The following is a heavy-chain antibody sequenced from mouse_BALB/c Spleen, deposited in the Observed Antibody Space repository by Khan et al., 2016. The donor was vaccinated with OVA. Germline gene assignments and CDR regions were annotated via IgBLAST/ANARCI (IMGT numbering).Heavy chain of an antibody. CDR1: GYSITSGYG. D-gene: IGHD1-2*01. V-gene: IGHV3-2*02. J-gene: IGHJ2*01. CDR2: ISYSGST. CDR3: ARTARIKY. Sequence: QLEESGPGLVKPSQSLSLTCTVTGYSITSGYGWNWIRQFPGNNLEWMGYISYSGSTTYNPSLKSRISITRDTSKNQFFLQLNSVTTEDTATYDCARTARIKYWGQGTTLTVSS.